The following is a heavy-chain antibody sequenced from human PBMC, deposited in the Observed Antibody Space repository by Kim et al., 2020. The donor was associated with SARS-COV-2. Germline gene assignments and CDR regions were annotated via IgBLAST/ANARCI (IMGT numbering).Heavy chain of an antibody. J-gene: IGHJ4*02. D-gene: IGHD2-2*01. Sequence: SETLSLTCTVSGGSISSSSYYWGWIRQPPGKGLEWIGSIYYSGSTYYNPSLKSRVTISVDTSKNQFSLKLSSVTAADTAVYYCARDPRVVGYCSSTSCPSYFDYWGQGTLVTVSS. V-gene: IGHV4-39*07. CDR2: IYYSGST. CDR1: GGSISSSSYY. CDR3: ARDPRVVGYCSSTSCPSYFDY.